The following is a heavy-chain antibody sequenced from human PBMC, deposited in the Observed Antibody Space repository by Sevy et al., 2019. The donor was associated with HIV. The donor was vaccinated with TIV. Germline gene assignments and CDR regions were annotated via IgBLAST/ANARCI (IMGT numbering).Heavy chain of an antibody. D-gene: IGHD3-3*01. J-gene: IGHJ4*02. CDR1: GFTFSDHY. Sequence: GGSLRLSCAASGFTFSDHYMDWVRQAPGKGLEWVGRTRNKANSYTTEYAASVKGRFTISRDYSKNSLYLQMNSLKTEDTAVYYCARDQGRGGDFWSGYYDYWGQGTLVTVSS. V-gene: IGHV3-72*01. CDR2: TRNKANSYTT. CDR3: ARDQGRGGDFWSGYYDY.